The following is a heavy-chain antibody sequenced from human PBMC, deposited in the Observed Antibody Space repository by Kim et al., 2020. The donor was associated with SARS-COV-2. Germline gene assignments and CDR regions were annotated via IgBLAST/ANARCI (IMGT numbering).Heavy chain of an antibody. V-gene: IGHV4-39*07. Sequence: SETLSLTCTVSGGSISSSSYYWGWIRQPPGKGLEWIGSIYYSGSTYYNPSLKSRVTISVDTSKNQFSLKLSSVTAADTAVYYCARDVSGIVGGVDYWGQGTLVTVSS. CDR1: GGSISSSSYY. CDR3: ARDVSGIVGGVDY. J-gene: IGHJ4*02. CDR2: IYYSGST. D-gene: IGHD1-26*01.